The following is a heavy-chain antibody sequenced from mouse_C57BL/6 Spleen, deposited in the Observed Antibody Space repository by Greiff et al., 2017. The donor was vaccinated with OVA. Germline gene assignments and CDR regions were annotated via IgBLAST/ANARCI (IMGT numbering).Heavy chain of an antibody. V-gene: IGHV5-4*01. CDR1: GFTFSSYA. Sequence: EVQLVESGGGLVKPGGSLKLSRAASGFTFSSYAMSWVRQTPEKRLEWVATISDGGSYTYYPDNVKGRFTISRDNAKNNLYLQMSHLKSEDTAMYYCAREGYANWDGGAYWGQGTLVTVSA. D-gene: IGHD4-1*01. CDR3: AREGYANWDGGAY. J-gene: IGHJ3*01. CDR2: ISDGGSYT.